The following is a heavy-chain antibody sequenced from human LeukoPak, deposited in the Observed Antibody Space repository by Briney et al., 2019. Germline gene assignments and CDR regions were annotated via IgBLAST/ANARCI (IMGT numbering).Heavy chain of an antibody. CDR2: ISWNSGSI. Sequence: QPGGSLRLSCAASGFTFDDYAMHWVRQAPGKGLEWVSGISWNSGSIGYADSVKGRFTISRDNAKNSLYLQMNSLRAEDTALYYCAKDRGGDILTGYGMDVWGQGTTVTVS. D-gene: IGHD3-9*01. V-gene: IGHV3-9*01. J-gene: IGHJ6*02. CDR3: AKDRGGDILTGYGMDV. CDR1: GFTFDDYA.